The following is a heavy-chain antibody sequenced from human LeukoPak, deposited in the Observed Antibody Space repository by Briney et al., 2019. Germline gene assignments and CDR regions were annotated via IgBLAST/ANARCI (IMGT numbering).Heavy chain of an antibody. CDR3: ARENNYFDY. CDR1: GDSISSYY. V-gene: IGHV4-59*01. Sequence: SQTLSLTCTVSGDSISSYYWTWIRQPPGKGLEWIGYIYYSGSTNYNPSLKSRVTISVDTSKNQFSLKLNSVTAADTAVYYCARENNYFDYWGQGTLVTVSS. J-gene: IGHJ4*02. CDR2: IYYSGST.